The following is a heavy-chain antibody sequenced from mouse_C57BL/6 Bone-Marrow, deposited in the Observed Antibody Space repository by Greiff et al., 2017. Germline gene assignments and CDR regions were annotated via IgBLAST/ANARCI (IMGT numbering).Heavy chain of an antibody. Sequence: EVQLQQSGPELVKPGASVKISCKASGYTFTDYYMNWVKQSHGKSLEWIGDINPNNGGTSYNQKFKGKATLTVDKSSSTAYMELRSLTSEDSAVYYCARLGWLLKMDYWGQGTSVTVSS. J-gene: IGHJ4*01. V-gene: IGHV1-26*01. CDR3: ARLGWLLKMDY. CDR2: INPNNGGT. D-gene: IGHD2-3*01. CDR1: GYTFTDYY.